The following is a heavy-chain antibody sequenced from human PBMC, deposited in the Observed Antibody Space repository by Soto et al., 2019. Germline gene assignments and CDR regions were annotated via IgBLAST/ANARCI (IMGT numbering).Heavy chain of an antibody. CDR2: IYFRGNT. J-gene: IGHJ5*02. CDR3: TRDASRDSSARGWFDP. Sequence: SETLSLTCSVSGDSISRIDYYWTWIRQHPEKGLEWIGNIYFRGNTYYSPSLESRLTISVDTSKNQFSLKLTSVTAADTAVYYCTRDASRDSSARGWFDPWGPGTLVTVSS. D-gene: IGHD6-13*01. V-gene: IGHV4-31*03. CDR1: GDSISRIDYY.